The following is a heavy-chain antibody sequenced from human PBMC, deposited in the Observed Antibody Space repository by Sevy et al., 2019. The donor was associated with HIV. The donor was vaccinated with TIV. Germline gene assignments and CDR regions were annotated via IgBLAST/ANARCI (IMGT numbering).Heavy chain of an antibody. J-gene: IGHJ5*01. D-gene: IGHD1-26*01. V-gene: IGHV3-23*01. CDR3: AKDRRQVVAGSYKFDS. Sequence: GGSLRLSCAASGFILGTYTMGWVRQAPGKGLEWVAGISANVDITYYAAAVKGRFTISRDNSRTTLSLQMNSLRDEDTAIYYRAKDRRQVVAGSYKFDSWGQGVLVTVSS. CDR2: ISANVDIT. CDR1: GFILGTYT.